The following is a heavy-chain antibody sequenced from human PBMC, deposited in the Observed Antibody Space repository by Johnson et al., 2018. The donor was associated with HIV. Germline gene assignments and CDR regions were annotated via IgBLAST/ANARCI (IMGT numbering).Heavy chain of an antibody. CDR3: ARGLTMIVVVDAFDI. J-gene: IGHJ3*02. CDR1: GFTFSSYA. CDR2: ISYDGSNK. Sequence: QVQLVESGGGVVQPGRSLRLSCAASGFTFSSYAMHWVRQAPGKGPEWVTLISYDGSNKYYADSVKGRFTISRDNSKNTLYLQMNSLRDEDTSVYYCARGLTMIVVVDAFDIWGQGTMVTVSS. D-gene: IGHD3-22*01. V-gene: IGHV3-30-3*01.